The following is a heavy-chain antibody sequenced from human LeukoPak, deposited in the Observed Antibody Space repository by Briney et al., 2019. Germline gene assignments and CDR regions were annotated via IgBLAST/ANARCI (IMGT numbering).Heavy chain of an antibody. CDR1: GGSFSGYY. CDR2: INHSGST. Sequence: ASETLSLTCAVYGGSFSGYYWSWIRQPPGKGLEWIGEINHSGSTNCNPSLKSRVTVSVDTSKNQFSLKLSSVTAADTAVYYCARGHGYSSGWYDYWGQGTLVTVSS. J-gene: IGHJ4*02. CDR3: ARGHGYSSGWYDY. D-gene: IGHD6-19*01. V-gene: IGHV4-34*01.